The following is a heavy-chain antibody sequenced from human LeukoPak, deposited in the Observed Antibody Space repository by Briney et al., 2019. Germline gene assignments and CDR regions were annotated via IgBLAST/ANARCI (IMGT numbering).Heavy chain of an antibody. CDR1: GFTFSDYA. D-gene: IGHD6-19*01. V-gene: IGHV3-30-3*01. J-gene: IGHJ4*02. CDR2: ISYDGSNK. Sequence: GGSLRLSCSASGFTFSDYAMHWVRQAPGKGLEWVAVISYDGSNKYYADSVKGRFTISRDNSKNTLYLQMNSLRAEDTAVYYCARRALADFDYWGQGTLVTVSS. CDR3: ARRALADFDY.